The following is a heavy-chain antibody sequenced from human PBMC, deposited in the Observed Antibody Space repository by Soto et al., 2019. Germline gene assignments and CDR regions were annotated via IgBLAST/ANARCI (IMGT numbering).Heavy chain of an antibody. J-gene: IGHJ6*02. CDR2: VSFDGSNK. V-gene: IGHV3-30-3*01. Sequence: QMQLVESGGGVVQPGGSLRLSCAASGFTFNYYPMHWVRQAPGKGLEWVAVVSFDGSNKYYADSVKGRFTIAKANSKNTLYLQMNSLRREDTAVYYCARLPVPLVAVLYIYPLDGREAMSDVDVWGQGTTVTVSS. D-gene: IGHD6-19*01. CDR3: ARLPVPLVAVLYIYPLDGREAMSDVDV. CDR1: GFTFNYYP.